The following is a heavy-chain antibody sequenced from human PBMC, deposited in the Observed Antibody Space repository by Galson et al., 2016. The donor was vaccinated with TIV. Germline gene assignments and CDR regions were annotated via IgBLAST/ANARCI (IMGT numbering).Heavy chain of an antibody. Sequence: QSGAEVKKPGESLKISCKASGYSFTTYWIGWVRQIPGKGLEWMGIIYPADSDTRYNTSFQGQVTITADKSITTAYLQWSSLKASDTAMYYCATSRGHYYGLDVWGQGTPVTVSS. J-gene: IGHJ6*02. CDR1: GYSFTTYW. D-gene: IGHD3-16*01. CDR2: IYPADSDT. CDR3: ATSRGHYYGLDV. V-gene: IGHV5-51*01.